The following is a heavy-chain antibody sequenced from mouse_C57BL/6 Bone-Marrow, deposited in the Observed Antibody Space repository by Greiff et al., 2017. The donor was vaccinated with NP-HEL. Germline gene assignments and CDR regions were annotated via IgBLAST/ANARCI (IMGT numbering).Heavy chain of an antibody. CDR1: GYTFTTYP. J-gene: IGHJ1*03. CDR2: FHPYNDDT. V-gene: IGHV1-47*01. D-gene: IGHD1-1*01. Sequence: QVQLQQSGAELVKPGASVKMSCKASGYTFTTYPIEWMKQNHGKSLEWIGNFHPYNDDTKYNEKFKGKATLTVEKSSSTVYLELSRLTSDDSAVYYCARVGYYGSSYNWYFDVWGTGTTVTVSS. CDR3: ARVGYYGSSYNWYFDV.